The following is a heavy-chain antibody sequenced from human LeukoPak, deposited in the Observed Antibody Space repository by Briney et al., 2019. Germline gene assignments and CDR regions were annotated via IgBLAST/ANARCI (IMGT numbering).Heavy chain of an antibody. CDR3: ARVVWGGDFHYSLDV. J-gene: IGHJ6*03. Sequence: PSETLSLTCTVSGASIPTYFWTWVRQSSGKGLEWIGFIHSNGSTNYNPSLKSRVTLSVDTSKKQFSLHLTSVTAADTAVYYCARVVWGGDFHYSLDVWGKGTTVIVSS. V-gene: IGHV4-59*01. D-gene: IGHD7-27*01. CDR2: IHSNGST. CDR1: GASIPTYF.